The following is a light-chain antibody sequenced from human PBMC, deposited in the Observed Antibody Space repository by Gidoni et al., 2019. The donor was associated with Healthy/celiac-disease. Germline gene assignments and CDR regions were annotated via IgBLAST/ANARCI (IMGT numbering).Light chain of an antibody. CDR3: SSYTSSSTWV. V-gene: IGLV2-14*04. CDR2: DVS. J-gene: IGLJ3*02. Sequence: VGGYNYVSWYQQHPGKAPKLMIYDVSNRPSGVSNRFSGSKSGHPASLTISGLQSEDEADYSCSSYTSSSTWVFGGGTKLTVL. CDR1: VGGYNY.